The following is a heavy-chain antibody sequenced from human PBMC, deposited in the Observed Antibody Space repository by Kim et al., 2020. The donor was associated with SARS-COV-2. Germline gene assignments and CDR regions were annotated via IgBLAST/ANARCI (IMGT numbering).Heavy chain of an antibody. J-gene: IGHJ4*01. CDR3: AKDDRRVTGTALYFDY. D-gene: IGHD6-19*01. Sequence: GGSLRLSCAASGLRINTYAMSWVRQAPGKGLEWVSAIYDDLRTKYADSVKGRFTISRDNSENTLYLEMNSLRAEDTAVYFCAKDDRRVTGTALYFDYWG. CDR1: GLRINTYA. V-gene: IGHV3-23*03. CDR2: IYDDLRT.